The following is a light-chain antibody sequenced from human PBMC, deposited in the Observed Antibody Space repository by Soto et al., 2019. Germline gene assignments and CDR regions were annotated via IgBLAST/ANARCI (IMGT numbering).Light chain of an antibody. CDR3: QKYNSAPWT. Sequence: DIQMTQSPSSLSASVGDRVTITCRASQGITNYLAWYQQKPGKVPRLLIYAASTLQSGVPSRFSGSGAGTDFTLTISSLQPEDVASYYCQKYNSAPWTFGQGTKVEI. CDR1: QGITNY. V-gene: IGKV1-27*01. CDR2: AAS. J-gene: IGKJ1*01.